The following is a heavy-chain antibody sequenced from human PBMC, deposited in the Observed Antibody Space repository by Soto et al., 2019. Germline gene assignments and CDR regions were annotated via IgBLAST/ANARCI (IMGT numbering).Heavy chain of an antibody. CDR3: ARDGHLYFGVVTAMIDAFDI. CDR1: GFTFSSYG. J-gene: IGHJ3*02. V-gene: IGHV3-33*01. Sequence: QVQLVESGGGVVQPGRSLRLSCAASGFTFSSYGMHWVRQAPGKGLEWVAVIWYDGSNKYYADSVKGRFTISRDNSKNTLYLQMNSLRAEDTAVYYCARDGHLYFGVVTAMIDAFDIWGQGTMVTVSS. D-gene: IGHD2-21*02. CDR2: IWYDGSNK.